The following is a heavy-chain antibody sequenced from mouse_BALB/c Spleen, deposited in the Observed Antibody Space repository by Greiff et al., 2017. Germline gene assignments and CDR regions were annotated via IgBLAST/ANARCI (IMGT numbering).Heavy chain of an antibody. CDR1: GFTFSSYT. Sequence: EVQVVESGGGLVQPGGSLKLSCAASGFTFSSYTMSWVRQTPEKRLEWVAYISNGGGSTYYPDTVKGRFTISRDNAKNTLYLQMSSLKSEDTAMYYCARHDYYGYEGYAMDYWGQVTSVTVSS. CDR3: ARHDYYGYEGYAMDY. V-gene: IGHV5-12-2*01. D-gene: IGHD1-2*01. J-gene: IGHJ4*01. CDR2: ISNGGGST.